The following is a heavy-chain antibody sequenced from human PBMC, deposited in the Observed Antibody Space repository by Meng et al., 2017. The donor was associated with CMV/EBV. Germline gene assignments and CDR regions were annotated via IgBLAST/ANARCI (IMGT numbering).Heavy chain of an antibody. V-gene: IGHV4-61*01. Sequence: QVQLQESGPGLVKPSETLSLTCSVSGGSVSSGSYYWTWIRQPPGKGLEWIGYIYHSGSTNYNPSLKSRVIISVDASRDQFSLRLSSVTAADTAVYYCARCTNYFDPWGQGTLVTVSS. CDR2: IYHSGST. D-gene: IGHD4/OR15-4a*01. CDR3: ARCTNYFDP. J-gene: IGHJ5*02. CDR1: GGSVSSGSYY.